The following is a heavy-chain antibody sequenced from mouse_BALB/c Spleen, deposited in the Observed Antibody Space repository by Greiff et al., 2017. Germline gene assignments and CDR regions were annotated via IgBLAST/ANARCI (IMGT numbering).Heavy chain of an antibody. CDR2: IYPYNGGT. J-gene: IGHJ2*01. CDR3: ATNWFDY. CDR1: GYTFTDYN. Sequence: EVQLQQSGPELVKPGASVKISCKASGYTFTDYNMHWVKQSHGKSLEWIGYIYPYNGGTGYNQKFKSKATLTVDNSSSTAYMELRSLTSEDSAVYYCATNWFDYWGQCTTLTVSS. D-gene: IGHD4-1*01. V-gene: IGHV1S29*02.